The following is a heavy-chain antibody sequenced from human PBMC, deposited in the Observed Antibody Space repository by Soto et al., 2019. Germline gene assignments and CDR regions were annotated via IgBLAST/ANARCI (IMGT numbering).Heavy chain of an antibody. J-gene: IGHJ4*02. Sequence: QVQLMESGGGVVQPGRSLRLSCAASGFTFSSYAMHWVRQAPGKGLEWVAGISYDGSNKYYADSVKGRFTISRDNSKNKLYLQMNSLRAEDTDVYYCARDLEYSSSSSDYWGQGTLVTVSS. CDR2: ISYDGSNK. CDR3: ARDLEYSSSSSDY. V-gene: IGHV3-30-3*01. D-gene: IGHD6-6*01. CDR1: GFTFSSYA.